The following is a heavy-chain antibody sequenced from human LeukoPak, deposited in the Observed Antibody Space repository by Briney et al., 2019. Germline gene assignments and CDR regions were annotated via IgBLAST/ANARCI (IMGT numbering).Heavy chain of an antibody. J-gene: IGHJ3*02. V-gene: IGHV4-61*02. CDR3: ARVLSGYSSGWYLRVDAFDI. CDR1: GGSISSGSYY. CDR2: IYTSGST. D-gene: IGHD6-19*01. Sequence: SQTLSLTCTVSGGSISSGSYYWSWIRQPAGKGLEWIGRIYTSGSTNYNPSLKSRVPISVDPSKNQFSLKLSSVTAADTAVYYCARVLSGYSSGWYLRVDAFDIWGQGTMVTVSS.